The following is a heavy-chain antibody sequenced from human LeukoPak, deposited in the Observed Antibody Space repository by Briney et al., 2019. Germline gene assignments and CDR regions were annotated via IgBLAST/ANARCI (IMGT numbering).Heavy chain of an antibody. CDR1: GFTFSSYA. CDR2: ISYDGSNK. CDR3: ARDNWNSSGYYLTSGDFDY. J-gene: IGHJ4*02. V-gene: IGHV3-30-3*01. D-gene: IGHD3-22*01. Sequence: GGSLRLSCAASGFTFSSYAMHWVRQAPGKGLEWVAVISYDGSNKYYADSVKGRFTISRGNSKNTLYLQMNSLRAEDTAVYYCARDNWNSSGYYLTSGDFDYWGQGTLVTVSS.